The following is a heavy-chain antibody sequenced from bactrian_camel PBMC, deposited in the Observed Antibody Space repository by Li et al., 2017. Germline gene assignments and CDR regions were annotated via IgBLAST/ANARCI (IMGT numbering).Heavy chain of an antibody. V-gene: IGHV3S40*01. CDR2: IGSLGGPL. D-gene: IGHD1*01. CDR1: GFTFSMYA. Sequence: VQLVESGGGLVQPGGSLRLSCIASGFTFSMYAMMWFRQAPGKGLEWVAGIGSLGGPLEYADSVKGRFTISQDNAKNTMYLQMNGLKPEDTATYFCAAVESPTSYGGPWLSFAIFGNFHDWGQGTQVTVS. CDR3: AAVESPTSYGGPWLSFAIFGNFHD. J-gene: IGHJ4*01.